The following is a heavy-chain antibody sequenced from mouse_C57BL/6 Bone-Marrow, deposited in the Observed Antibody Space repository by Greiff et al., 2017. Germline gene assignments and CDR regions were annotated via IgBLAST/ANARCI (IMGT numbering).Heavy chain of an antibody. J-gene: IGHJ3*01. CDR1: GYTFTSYW. CDR2: IYPGSGST. D-gene: IGHD1-1*01. V-gene: IGHV1-55*01. CDR3: ARAGYCSIFAY. Sequence: QVQLKQPGAELVKPGASVKMSCKASGYTFTSYWITWVKQRPGQGLEWIGDIYPGSGSTNYNEKFKGKATLTVDTSSSTAYMQLSSLTSEDSAVYYCARAGYCSIFAYWGQGTVVTVSA.